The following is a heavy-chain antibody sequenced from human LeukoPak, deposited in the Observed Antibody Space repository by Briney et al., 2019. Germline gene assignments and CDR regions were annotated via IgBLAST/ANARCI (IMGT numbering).Heavy chain of an antibody. Sequence: PGGSLRLSCAASGFTFSSYAMGWVRQAPGKGLEWVSAISGSGGSTYYADSVKGRFTISRDNSKNTLYLQMNSLRAEDTAVYYCAKDLTGTTPTLWDYWGQGTLVTVSS. CDR2: ISGSGGST. D-gene: IGHD1-7*01. V-gene: IGHV3-23*01. J-gene: IGHJ4*02. CDR1: GFTFSSYA. CDR3: AKDLTGTTPTLWDY.